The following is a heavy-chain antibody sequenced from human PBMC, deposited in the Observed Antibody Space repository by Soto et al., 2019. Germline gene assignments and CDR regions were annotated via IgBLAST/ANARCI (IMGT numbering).Heavy chain of an antibody. CDR2: MNPNSGNT. Sequence: QVQLVQSGAEVKKPGASVKVSCKASGDTFISYDINWVRQATGQGLEWIGWMNPNSGNTGYAQKFQGRVTMTRNTSISTAYMELSSLRSEDTAVYYCARGPVVVVAATRGNWFDPWGQGTLVTVSS. J-gene: IGHJ5*02. V-gene: IGHV1-8*01. CDR3: ARGPVVVVAATRGNWFDP. CDR1: GDTFISYD. D-gene: IGHD2-15*01.